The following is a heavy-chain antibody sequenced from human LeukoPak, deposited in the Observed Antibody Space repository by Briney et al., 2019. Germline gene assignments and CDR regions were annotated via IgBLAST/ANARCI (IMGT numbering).Heavy chain of an antibody. V-gene: IGHV4-59*01. Sequence: PSETLSLTCAVYGGSFSGYYWSWIRQPPGKGLEWIGDIYYSGSTNYNPSLKSRVTISVDTSKNQVSLKLSCVTAGDTAVYYCARTVRYFDYWGQGTLDTVSS. CDR3: ARTVRYFDY. CDR2: IYYSGST. J-gene: IGHJ4*02. D-gene: IGHD3-10*01. CDR1: GGSFSGYY.